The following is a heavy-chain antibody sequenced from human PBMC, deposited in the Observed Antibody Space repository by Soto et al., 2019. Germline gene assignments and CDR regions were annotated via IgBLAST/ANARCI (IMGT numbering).Heavy chain of an antibody. J-gene: IGHJ5*02. CDR2: IKEDGSER. CDR3: ASARHIGP. D-gene: IGHD3-3*01. Sequence: SGGSLRLSCAASGFTFSNYWMSWVRQAPGKGLEWVANIKEDGSERNYVDSVKGRFTISRDNAESSLYLQMNSLRAEDTAVYYCASARHIGPWGQGTLVTVSS. CDR1: GFTFSNYW. V-gene: IGHV3-7*01.